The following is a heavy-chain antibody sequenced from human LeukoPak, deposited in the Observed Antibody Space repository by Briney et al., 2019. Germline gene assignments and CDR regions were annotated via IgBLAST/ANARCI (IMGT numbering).Heavy chain of an antibody. V-gene: IGHV3-9*01. Sequence: PGGSLRLSCAASGFTFDDYAMHWVRQAPGKGLEWVSGISWNSGSIGYADSVKGRFTISRDNAKNSLYLQMNSLRAEDTAVYYCARASCLYDILTGYYRGCDFDYWGQGTLVTVSS. J-gene: IGHJ4*02. CDR1: GFTFDDYA. D-gene: IGHD3-9*01. CDR3: ARASCLYDILTGYYRGCDFDY. CDR2: ISWNSGSI.